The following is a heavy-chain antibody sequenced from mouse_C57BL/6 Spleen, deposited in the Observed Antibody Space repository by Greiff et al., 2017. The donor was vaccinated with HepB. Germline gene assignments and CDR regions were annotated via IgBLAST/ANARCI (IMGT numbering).Heavy chain of an antibody. CDR3: ARTIITTVVAGGFDY. CDR1: GYTFTSYW. J-gene: IGHJ2*01. CDR2: IDPSDSYT. D-gene: IGHD1-1*01. Sequence: VQLQQSGAELVMPGASVKLSCKASGYTFTSYWMHWVKQRPGQGLEWIGEIDPSDSYTNYNQKFKGKSTLTVDKSSSTAYMQLSSLTSEDSAVYYCARTIITTVVAGGFDYWGQGTTLTVSS. V-gene: IGHV1-69*01.